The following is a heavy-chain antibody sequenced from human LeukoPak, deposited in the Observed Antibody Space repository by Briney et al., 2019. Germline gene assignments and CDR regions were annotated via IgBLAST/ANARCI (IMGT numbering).Heavy chain of an antibody. V-gene: IGHV1-18*01. CDR1: GYTFTKYD. D-gene: IGHD2-2*01. CDR3: ARGLVVPAAMGEFDY. Sequence: ASVKVSCKASGYTFTKYDINWVRQAPGQGLEWMGWVSAYNGNTNYAQKFQGRITMTRDTSTSTAYMELRSLKSDDTAVYYCARGLVVPAAMGEFDYWGQGTLIAVSS. J-gene: IGHJ4*02. CDR2: VSAYNGNT.